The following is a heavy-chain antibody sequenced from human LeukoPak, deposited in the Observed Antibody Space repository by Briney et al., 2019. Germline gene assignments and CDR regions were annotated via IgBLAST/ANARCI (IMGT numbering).Heavy chain of an antibody. J-gene: IGHJ5*02. CDR2: IIPILGIA. V-gene: IGHV1-69*04. CDR1: GYTFTSYG. D-gene: IGHD3-10*01. CDR3: ARAKRWFGELEDWFDP. Sequence: GASVKVSCKASGYTFTSYGISWVRQAPGQGLEWMGRIIPILGIANYAQKFQGRVTITADKSTSTAYMELSSLRSEDTAVYYCARAKRWFGELEDWFDPWGQGTLVTVSS.